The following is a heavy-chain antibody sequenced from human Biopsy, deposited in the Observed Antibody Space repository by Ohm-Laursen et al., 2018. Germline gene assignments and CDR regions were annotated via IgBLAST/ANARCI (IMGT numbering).Heavy chain of an antibody. CDR2: NYYSGST. Sequence: SQTLSLTCTVSNGSINSYYWNWIRQPQGKTLEWIGNNYYSGSTNFNPSLKSRVTISVDTSKNQFFQKLSSVTAADTVVYFCSRSSSYGYVFDFWGQGTLVAGSS. V-gene: IGHV4-59*01. J-gene: IGHJ4*02. CDR3: SRSSSYGYVFDF. D-gene: IGHD5-18*01. CDR1: NGSINSYY.